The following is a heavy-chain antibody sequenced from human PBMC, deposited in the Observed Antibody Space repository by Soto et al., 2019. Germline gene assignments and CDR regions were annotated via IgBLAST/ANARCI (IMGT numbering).Heavy chain of an antibody. D-gene: IGHD1-26*01. CDR3: APAYGGRSLY. V-gene: IGHV2-5*02. Sequence: QITLKESGPTLVKPTQTLTLTCTFSGFSLTTDRVGVGWIRQPPGEALEWLAVIYWDDSKTYRPSLESRLTITKDTSKNHVALTMTSMDSLDTATYSSAPAYGGRSLYWGQGTLVTVSS. CDR1: GFSLTTDRVG. J-gene: IGHJ4*02. CDR2: IYWDDSK.